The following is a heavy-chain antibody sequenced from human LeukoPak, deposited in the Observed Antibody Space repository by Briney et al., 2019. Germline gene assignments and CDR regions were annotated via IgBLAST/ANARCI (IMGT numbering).Heavy chain of an antibody. V-gene: IGHV1-3*03. J-gene: IGHJ4*02. CDR3: ARGGQQWRGGNYFDS. CDR2: ITTGRGET. D-gene: IGHD6-19*01. Sequence: ASVKVSCKASGYTFIDYALHWVRQAPGQSLEWMGWITTGRGETRYSQDFQRRITLTRDKSANTVYMDLSDLTSEDTAVYYCARGGQQWRGGNYFDSWGQGTLVAVSS. CDR1: GYTFIDYA.